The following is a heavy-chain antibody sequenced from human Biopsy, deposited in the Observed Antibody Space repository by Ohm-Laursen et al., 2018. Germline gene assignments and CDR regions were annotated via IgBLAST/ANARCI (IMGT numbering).Heavy chain of an antibody. CDR2: IYTSGIT. J-gene: IGHJ5*02. V-gene: IGHV4-4*07. CDR1: GGSLSSYS. CDR3: ARDRDRRGWFDP. D-gene: IGHD1-14*01. Sequence: GTLSLTCTVSGGSLSSYSWSWIRQPAGKGLEWIGQIYTSGITNYNPSLKSRVTMSVDTSKNKFSLRVSSVTAADTAVYYCARDRDRRGWFDPWGQGTPVTVSS.